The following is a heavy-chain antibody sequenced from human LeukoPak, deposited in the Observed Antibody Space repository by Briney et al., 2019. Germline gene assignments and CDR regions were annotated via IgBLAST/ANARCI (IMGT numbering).Heavy chain of an antibody. CDR1: GFTFDDYA. CDR2: ISWNSGSI. CDR3: AKGYDILTGPQGENWFGP. J-gene: IGHJ5*02. V-gene: IGHV3-9*01. D-gene: IGHD3-9*01. Sequence: GGSLRLSCAASGFTFDDYAMHWVRQAPGKGLEWVSGISWNSGSIGYADSVKGRFTISRDNSKNTLYLQMNSLRAEDTAVYYCAKGYDILTGPQGENWFGPWGQGTLVTVSS.